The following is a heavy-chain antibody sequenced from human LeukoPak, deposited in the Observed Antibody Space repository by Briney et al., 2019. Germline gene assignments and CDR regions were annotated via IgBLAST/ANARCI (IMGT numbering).Heavy chain of an antibody. CDR2: IYYSGST. V-gene: IGHV4-61*05. D-gene: IGHD5-18*01. Sequence: SETLSLTCTVSGGSISSSSYYWGWIRQPPGKGLEWIGYIYYSGSTNYNPSLKSRVTISVDTSKNQFSLKLSSVTAADTAVYYCARHRGYSYGYDAFDIWGQGTMVTVSS. J-gene: IGHJ3*02. CDR1: GGSISSSSYY. CDR3: ARHRGYSYGYDAFDI.